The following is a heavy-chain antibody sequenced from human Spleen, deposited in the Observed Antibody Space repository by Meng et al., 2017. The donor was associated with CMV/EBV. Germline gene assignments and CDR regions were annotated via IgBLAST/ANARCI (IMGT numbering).Heavy chain of an antibody. CDR1: GGAFSGNY. Sequence: GGAFSGNYWSWIRQSPGKGLEWIGESNHRGSTNYNTSLKSRVTISVDTSKNQFSLKLSSMTAAETAVYYCARGLGCSSISCNKPLDYWGQGTLVTVSS. D-gene: IGHD2-2*02. CDR2: SNHRGST. J-gene: IGHJ4*02. CDR3: ARGLGCSSISCNKPLDY. V-gene: IGHV4-34*01.